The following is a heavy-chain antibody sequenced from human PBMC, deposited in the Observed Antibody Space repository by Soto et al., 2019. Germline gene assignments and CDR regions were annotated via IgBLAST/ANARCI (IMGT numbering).Heavy chain of an antibody. CDR2: ISAYNGNT. CDR3: ARDSHLLVGATPREGYYYYGMDV. J-gene: IGHJ6*02. D-gene: IGHD1-26*01. Sequence: GASVKVSCKASGYTFTSYGISWVRQAPGQGLEGMGWISAYNGNTNYAQKLQGRVTMTTDTSTSTAYMELRSLRSDDTAVYYCARDSHLLVGATPREGYYYYGMDVWGQGTTVTVSS. CDR1: GYTFTSYG. V-gene: IGHV1-18*04.